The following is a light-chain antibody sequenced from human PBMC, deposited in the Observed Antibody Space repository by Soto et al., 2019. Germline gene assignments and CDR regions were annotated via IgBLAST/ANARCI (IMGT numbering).Light chain of an antibody. CDR3: SSYTGSSTYVV. CDR1: SSDVGGYNY. Sequence: QSGLTQPASVSGSPGQSITISCTGTSSDVGGYNYVSWYQQHPGKAPKLMIYDVNNRPSGVSNRFSGSKSGNTASLTISGLQAEDEADYYCSSYTGSSTYVVFGGGTKLTVL. J-gene: IGLJ2*01. CDR2: DVN. V-gene: IGLV2-14*01.